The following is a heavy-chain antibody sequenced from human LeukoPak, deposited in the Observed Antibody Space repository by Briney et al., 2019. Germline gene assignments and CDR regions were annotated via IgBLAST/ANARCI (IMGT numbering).Heavy chain of an antibody. CDR3: ARGVPPYSNYPFDY. Sequence: SETLSVTCTVSGGSISSYYWSWIRQPPGKELEWIGYIYHSGSTNYNPSLKSRVTISVDTSKNRFSLRLSSVTAADTAVYYCARGVPPYSNYPFDYWGQGMLVTVSS. J-gene: IGHJ4*02. CDR2: IYHSGST. D-gene: IGHD4-11*01. V-gene: IGHV4-59*12. CDR1: GGSISSYY.